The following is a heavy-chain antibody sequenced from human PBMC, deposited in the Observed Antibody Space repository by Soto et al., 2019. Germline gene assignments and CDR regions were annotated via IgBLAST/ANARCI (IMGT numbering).Heavy chain of an antibody. J-gene: IGHJ4*02. CDR3: ARDQPYSSGWHVVDY. D-gene: IGHD6-19*01. V-gene: IGHV1-69*13. Sequence: GPPVKVSCKASGGTFSSYAISWVRQAPGQGLEWMGGIIPIFGTANYAQKFQGRVTITADESTSTAYMELSSLRSEDTAVYYCARDQPYSSGWHVVDYWGQGTLVTVSS. CDR1: GGTFSSYA. CDR2: IIPIFGTA.